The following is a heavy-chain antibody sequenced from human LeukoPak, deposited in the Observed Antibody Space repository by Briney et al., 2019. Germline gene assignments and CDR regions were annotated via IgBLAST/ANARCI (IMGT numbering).Heavy chain of an antibody. V-gene: IGHV3-23*01. CDR3: AKGIYSSGWSYFDY. CDR1: GFTFRNYV. CDR2: ISGGGDKT. Sequence: PGGSLRLSCAASGFTFRNYVMSWVRQAPGRGLEWVSGISGGGDKTYYADSVKGRFTISRDNSKNTLYLQMNSLRAEDTALYYCAKGIYSSGWSYFDYWGHGTLVTVSS. J-gene: IGHJ4*01. D-gene: IGHD6-19*01.